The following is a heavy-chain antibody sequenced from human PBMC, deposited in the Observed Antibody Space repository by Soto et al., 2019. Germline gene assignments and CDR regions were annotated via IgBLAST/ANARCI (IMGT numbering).Heavy chain of an antibody. CDR3: ARAPTGYTSSFGCFDP. CDR1: GGSISTYY. Sequence: PSETLSLTCSVSGGSISTYYYSWIRQPPGKGLEWIGYIFYTGSTNYNPSLKSRVTISVDKSTNQVSLNLNSVTAADTAIYYCARAPTGYTSSFGCFDPWGQGTLVTV. CDR2: IFYTGST. D-gene: IGHD2-2*01. J-gene: IGHJ5*02. V-gene: IGHV4-59*01.